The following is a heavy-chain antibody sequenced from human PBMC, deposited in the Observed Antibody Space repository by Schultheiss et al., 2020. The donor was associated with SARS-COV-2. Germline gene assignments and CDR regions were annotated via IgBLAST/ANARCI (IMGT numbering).Heavy chain of an antibody. CDR3: ARSVGHMDV. Sequence: GGSLRLSCAASGFTFSSYAMHWVRQAPGKGLEWVAVISYDGSNKYYADSVKGRFTISRDNSKNTLYLQMNSLRAEDTAVYYCARSVGHMDVWGKGTTVTVSS. CDR1: GFTFSSYA. CDR2: ISYDGSNK. J-gene: IGHJ6*03. V-gene: IGHV3-30-3*01. D-gene: IGHD1-26*01.